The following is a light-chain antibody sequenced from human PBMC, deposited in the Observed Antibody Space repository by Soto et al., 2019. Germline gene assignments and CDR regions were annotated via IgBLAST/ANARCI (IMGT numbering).Light chain of an antibody. J-gene: IGKJ2*01. CDR2: KAS. Sequence: DIQMTQSPSTLTASVGDRVTITCRASQNIKNWLAWYQQKPGKVPKLLIYKASNLESGVPSRFXGSVSGTEFTLTISSLQPDDLATYYCQQYNSYSGYTFGQGTKLEIK. CDR3: QQYNSYSGYT. CDR1: QNIKNW. V-gene: IGKV1-5*03.